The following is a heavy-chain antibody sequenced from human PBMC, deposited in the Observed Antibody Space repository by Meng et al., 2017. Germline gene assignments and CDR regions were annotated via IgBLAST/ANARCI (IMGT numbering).Heavy chain of an antibody. Sequence: SQTLSLTCAISGDSVSDNIAAWNWVRQSPSRGLEWLGRTYYRSKWSYDYAVSVKSRIIINPDTSKNQFSLQMNSVTPEDTAVYYCTRSRWGLGLGFDCWGRGTLVTVSS. V-gene: IGHV6-1*01. D-gene: IGHD1-26*01. CDR1: GDSVSDNIAA. CDR2: TYYRSKWSY. J-gene: IGHJ4*02. CDR3: TRSRWGLGLGFDC.